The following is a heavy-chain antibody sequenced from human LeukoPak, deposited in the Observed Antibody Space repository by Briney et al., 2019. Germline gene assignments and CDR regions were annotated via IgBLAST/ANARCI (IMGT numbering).Heavy chain of an antibody. Sequence: PGGSLRLSCAASGFTFSSYAMHWVRQAPGKGLEWVAVISYDGSNKYYADSVKGRFTISGDNSKNTLYLQMNSLRAEDTAVYYCAKDISPTTTMIVAGRGFWGQGTMVTVSS. V-gene: IGHV3-30-3*02. J-gene: IGHJ3*01. CDR2: ISYDGSNK. D-gene: IGHD3-22*01. CDR1: GFTFSSYA. CDR3: AKDISPTTTMIVAGRGF.